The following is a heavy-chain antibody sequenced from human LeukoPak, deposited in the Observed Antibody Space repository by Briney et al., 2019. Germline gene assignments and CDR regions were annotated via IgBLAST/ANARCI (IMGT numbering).Heavy chain of an antibody. CDR3: TTDRNYYGMDV. CDR2: ISSSSSYI. Sequence: PGGSLRLSCAASGFTFSSYSMNWVRQAPGKGLEWVSSISSSSSYIYYADSVKGRFTISRDNSKNTLYLQMNSLRAEDTAVYYCTTDRNYYGMDVWGQGTTVTVSS. J-gene: IGHJ6*02. V-gene: IGHV3-21*04. CDR1: GFTFSSYS.